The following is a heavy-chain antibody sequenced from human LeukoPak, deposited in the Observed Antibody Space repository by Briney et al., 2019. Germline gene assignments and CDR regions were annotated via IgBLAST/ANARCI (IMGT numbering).Heavy chain of an antibody. D-gene: IGHD3-22*01. CDR1: GESLNGHY. CDR3: ARGRGIVVSDNWFDP. CDR2: GSERGGT. Sequence: SSETLSLTCAVYGESLNGHYWSWIRQSPGKGLEWIGEGSERGGTKFNPSLKGRVTISADTSKNQFSLKLSSVTAADTAVYHCARGRGIVVSDNWFDPWGQGTLVTVSS. V-gene: IGHV4-34*01. J-gene: IGHJ5*02.